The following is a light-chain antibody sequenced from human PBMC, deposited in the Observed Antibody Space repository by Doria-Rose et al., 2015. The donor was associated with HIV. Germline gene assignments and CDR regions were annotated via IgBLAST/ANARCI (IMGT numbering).Light chain of an antibody. CDR3: HQYGTSWT. Sequence: EIVMTQSPGTLSLSPGERATLSCRASQSLSSTYLAWYQQKPGQALSLLTYEGSTRATGIPDRFSASGSGTDFTLTINRLEPEDFALYYCHQYGTSWTFGQGTKVEI. V-gene: IGKV3-20*01. CDR2: EGS. J-gene: IGKJ1*01. CDR1: QSLSSTY.